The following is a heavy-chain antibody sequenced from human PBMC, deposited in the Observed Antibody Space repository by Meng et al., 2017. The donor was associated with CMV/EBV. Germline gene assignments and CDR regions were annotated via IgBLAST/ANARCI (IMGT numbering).Heavy chain of an antibody. D-gene: IGHD1-26*01. J-gene: IGHJ4*02. CDR1: GGTFSSYA. CDR3: ARAFPRSSGSYYLSPFFDY. CDR2: IISIFGTA. Sequence: SVKVSCKASGGTFSSYAISWVRQAPGQGLEWMGGIISIFGTANYAQKFQGRVTITTDESTSTVYMELSSLRSEDTAVYYCARAFPRSSGSYYLSPFFDYWGQGTLVTVSS. V-gene: IGHV1-69*05.